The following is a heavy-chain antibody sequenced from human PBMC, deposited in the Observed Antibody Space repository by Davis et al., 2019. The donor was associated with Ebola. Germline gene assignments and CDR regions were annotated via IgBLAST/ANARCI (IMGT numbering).Heavy chain of an antibody. V-gene: IGHV3-73*01. J-gene: IGHJ4*02. CDR2: IRSKANSYAT. D-gene: IGHD4-17*01. CDR3: TRTCDYGDSTFDY. Sequence: GESLKISCAASGFTFSGSAMHWVRQASGKGLEWVGRIRSKANSYATAYAASVKGRFTISRDDSKNTAYLQMNSLKTEDTAVYYCTRTCDYGDSTFDYWGQGTLVTVSS. CDR1: GFTFSGSA.